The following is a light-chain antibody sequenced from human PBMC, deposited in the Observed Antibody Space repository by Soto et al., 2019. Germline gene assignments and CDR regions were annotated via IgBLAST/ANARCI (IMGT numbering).Light chain of an antibody. CDR1: SSDVGAYNF. CDR3: TSYSSSSTLYV. Sequence: QSAMTQSASVSGSPGQSITISCTGTSSDVGAYNFVSWYQHHPGKAPKLLIYDVTNRPSGVSSRFSGSKSGNTASLTISGLQPEDEADYYCTSYSSSSTLYVFGTGTKLTVL. CDR2: DVT. V-gene: IGLV2-14*03. J-gene: IGLJ1*01.